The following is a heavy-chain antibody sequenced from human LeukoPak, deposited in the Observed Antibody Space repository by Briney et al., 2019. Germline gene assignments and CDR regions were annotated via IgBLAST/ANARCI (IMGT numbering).Heavy chain of an antibody. CDR1: GYSFSNYW. V-gene: IGHV5-51*01. Sequence: HGESLKISCKTSGYSFSNYWIGWVRQRPGKGLEWMGIIYPGDSDTRYSPSSQGQVTISADRSISTAYLQWSSLKASDTAMYYCVRQGDRDYWGQGTLVTVSS. J-gene: IGHJ4*02. CDR3: VRQGDRDY. CDR2: IYPGDSDT.